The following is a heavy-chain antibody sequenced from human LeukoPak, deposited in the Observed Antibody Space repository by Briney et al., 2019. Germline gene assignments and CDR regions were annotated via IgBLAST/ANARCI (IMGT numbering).Heavy chain of an antibody. J-gene: IGHJ4*02. CDR1: SGSFNGYY. CDR2: INHSGST. D-gene: IGHD3-10*01. Sequence: SETLSLTCAVYSGSFNGYYWSWIRLPPGKRLEWIGEINHSGSTNYNPSLKSRVTISVDTSKNQFSLKLSSVTAADTAVYYCARGRTYDSGSFYWGQGTRVTVSS. V-gene: IGHV4-34*01. CDR3: ARGRTYDSGSFY.